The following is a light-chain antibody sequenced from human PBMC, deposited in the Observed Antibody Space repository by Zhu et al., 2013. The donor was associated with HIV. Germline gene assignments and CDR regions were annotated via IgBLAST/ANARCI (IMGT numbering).Light chain of an antibody. CDR2: DAS. J-gene: IGKJ5*01. CDR3: QQYDNLLKIT. Sequence: DIQMTQSPSSLSASVGDRVTITCQASQDISNYLNWYQQKPGKAPKLLIYDASNLETGVPSRFSGSGSGTDFTFTISSLQPEDIATYHCQQYDNLLKITFGQGHDWXLN. CDR1: QDISNY. V-gene: IGKV1-33*01.